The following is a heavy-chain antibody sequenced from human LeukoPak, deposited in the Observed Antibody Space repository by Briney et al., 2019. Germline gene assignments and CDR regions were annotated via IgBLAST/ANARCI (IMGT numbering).Heavy chain of an antibody. D-gene: IGHD2-2*01. J-gene: IGHJ4*02. CDR2: ISSSSSTI. Sequence: PGGSLRLSCAASGFTFSSHSMNWVRQAPGKGLEWVSYISSSSSTIYYADSVKGRFTISRDKAKNSLYLQMNSLRAEDTAVYYCAREYCSSTSCLYDYWGQGTLVTVSS. V-gene: IGHV3-48*01. CDR1: GFTFSSHS. CDR3: AREYCSSTSCLYDY.